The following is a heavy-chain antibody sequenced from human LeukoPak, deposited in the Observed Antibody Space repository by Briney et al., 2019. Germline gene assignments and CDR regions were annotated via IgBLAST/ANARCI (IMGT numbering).Heavy chain of an antibody. J-gene: IGHJ3*02. D-gene: IGHD2-15*01. CDR1: GFTFDDYG. CDR3: ARGYCSGGSCYLNAFDI. CDR2: INWNGGST. V-gene: IGHV3-20*04. Sequence: PGGSLRLSCAASGFTFDDYGMSWVRQAPGKGLEWVSGINWNGGSTGYADSVKGRFTISRDNAKNSLYLQMNSLRAEDTAVYYCARGYCSGGSCYLNAFDIWGQGTMVTVSS.